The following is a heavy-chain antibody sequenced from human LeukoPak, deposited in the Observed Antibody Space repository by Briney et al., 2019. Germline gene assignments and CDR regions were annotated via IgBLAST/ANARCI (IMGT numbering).Heavy chain of an antibody. CDR2: IRSKTDGGTT. Sequence: ETLSLTCTVSGGSISSYYWSWIRQPPGKGLEWVGRIRSKTDGGTTDYAAPVKGRFTISRDDSKQTLYLQMNSLKTEDTAVYYCTTDQGNGVTPPYYYYMDVWGKGTTVTVSS. J-gene: IGHJ6*03. CDR1: GGSISSYY. D-gene: IGHD2-21*02. CDR3: TTDQGNGVTPPYYYYMDV. V-gene: IGHV3-15*01.